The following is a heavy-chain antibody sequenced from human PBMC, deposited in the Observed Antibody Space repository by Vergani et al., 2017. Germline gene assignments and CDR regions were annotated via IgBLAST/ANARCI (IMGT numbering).Heavy chain of an antibody. D-gene: IGHD3-3*01. CDR3: AAERDDFWSGYYDYYYGMDV. Sequence: QMQLVQSGPEVKKPGTSVKVSCKASGFTFTSSAVQWVRQARGQRLGWIGWIVVGSGNTNYAQKFQERVTITREMSTSTAYMELSSLRSEDTAVYYCAAERDDFWSGYYDYYYGMDVWGQGTTVTVSS. CDR2: IVVGSGNT. V-gene: IGHV1-58*01. J-gene: IGHJ6*02. CDR1: GFTFTSSA.